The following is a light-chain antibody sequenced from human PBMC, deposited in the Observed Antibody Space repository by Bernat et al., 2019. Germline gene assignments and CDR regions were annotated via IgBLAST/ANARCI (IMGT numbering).Light chain of an antibody. CDR3: QQSYSTHRYT. CDR1: QSISIY. Sequence: DIQMTQSPSSLSASVGDRVTITCRASQSISIYLNWYQQKPGKAPKLLIYAASSLQSGVPSRFSGSGSGTDFTLTISSLQPEDFATYYCQQSYSTHRYTFGEGTKLEIK. V-gene: IGKV1-39*01. J-gene: IGKJ2*01. CDR2: AAS.